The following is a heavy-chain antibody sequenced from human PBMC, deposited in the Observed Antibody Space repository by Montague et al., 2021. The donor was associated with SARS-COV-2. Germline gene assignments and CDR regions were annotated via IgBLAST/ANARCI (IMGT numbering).Heavy chain of an antibody. V-gene: IGHV4-39*01. CDR3: ARHRTYYEEVWGAHRDPPDY. CDR2: IYYSGST. D-gene: IGHD3-16*01. J-gene: IGHJ4*02. CDR1: GVSFSSSSYY. Sequence: SETLSLTCSVSGVSFSSSSYYWGLIRPPPGKVPEWIGSIYYSGSTNYNPSLKSRVTMSVDTSKRQFSLRLTSVTAADTAVYYCARHRTYYEEVWGAHRDPPDYWGQGTLVTVSA.